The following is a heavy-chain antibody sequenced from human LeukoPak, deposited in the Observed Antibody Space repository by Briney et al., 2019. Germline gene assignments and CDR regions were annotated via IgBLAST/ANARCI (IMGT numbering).Heavy chain of an antibody. V-gene: IGHV3-21*01. J-gene: IGHJ3*02. CDR1: GFSFSSYS. D-gene: IGHD1-26*01. Sequence: GGSLRLPCAASGFSFSSYSMNWVRQAPGKGLEWVSSISSSNYYIYSADSVKRRLTISRDNAKNSVYMQMNSLRAEDTAVYYCARAHSGSYLGDAFHIWGQGTMVTVSS. CDR2: ISSSNYYI. CDR3: ARAHSGSYLGDAFHI.